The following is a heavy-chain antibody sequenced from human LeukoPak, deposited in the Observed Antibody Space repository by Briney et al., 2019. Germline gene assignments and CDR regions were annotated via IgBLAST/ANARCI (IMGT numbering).Heavy chain of an antibody. CDR1: GYTLTELS. J-gene: IGHJ5*02. V-gene: IGHV1-24*01. CDR2: FDPEDGET. CDR3: ATVLFPNDYGDYVNWFDP. D-gene: IGHD4-17*01. Sequence: RASVKVSCKVSGYTLTELSMHWVRQAPGKGLEWMGGFDPEDGETIYAQKFQGRVTMTEDTSTDTAYMELSSLRSEDTAVYYCATVLFPNDYGDYVNWFDPWGQGTLVTVPS.